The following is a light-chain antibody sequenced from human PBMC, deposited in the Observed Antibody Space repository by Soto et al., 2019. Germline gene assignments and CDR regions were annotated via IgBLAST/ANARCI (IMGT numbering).Light chain of an antibody. Sequence: QSVLTQPASASGTPGQRVTISCSGSSSNIGSNTVNWYQQLPGTAPKLLIYSNKQRPSGVPDRFSGSKSGTSASLAISGLQSEDEADYYCAAWDDSLNGYVFGTGTKLTVL. J-gene: IGLJ1*01. CDR2: SNK. V-gene: IGLV1-44*01. CDR1: SSNIGSNT. CDR3: AAWDDSLNGYV.